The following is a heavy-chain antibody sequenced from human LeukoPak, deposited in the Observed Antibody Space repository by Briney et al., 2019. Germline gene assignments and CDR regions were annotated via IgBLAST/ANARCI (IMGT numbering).Heavy chain of an antibody. D-gene: IGHD3-9*01. CDR3: ARDDWDSSALPIHLAY. V-gene: IGHV1-2*02. CDR2: INPAGGDT. J-gene: IGHJ4*02. Sequence: ASVKVSCTASGYNFIDSYIHWLRQAPGQGLEWMGWINPAGGDTLYARKFQGRVTMPTDTSIASAYLELRPLSSDYTAVYFCARDDWDSSALPIHLAYWGQGTLLAVSS. CDR1: GYNFIDSY.